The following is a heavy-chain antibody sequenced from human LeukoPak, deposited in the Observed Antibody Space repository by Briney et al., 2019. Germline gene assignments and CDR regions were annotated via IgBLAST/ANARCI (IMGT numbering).Heavy chain of an antibody. V-gene: IGHV1-8*01. Sequence: ASVKVSCKASGYTFTSYDINWVRQATGQGLEWMGWMNPNSGNTGYAQKFQGRVTMTRNTSISTAYMELSSLRSEDTAVYYCARAYYYDSSGYYGIRDFDYWGQGTLVTVSS. D-gene: IGHD3-22*01. J-gene: IGHJ4*02. CDR3: ARAYYYDSSGYYGIRDFDY. CDR1: GYTFTSYD. CDR2: MNPNSGNT.